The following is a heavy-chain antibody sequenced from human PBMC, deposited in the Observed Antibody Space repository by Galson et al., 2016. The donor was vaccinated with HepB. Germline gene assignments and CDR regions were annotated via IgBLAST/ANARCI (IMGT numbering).Heavy chain of an antibody. Sequence: SETLSLTCVVSGVSITESNFWSWVRQFPGKRLQWIGEIFHSGSTNYNPSLKSRVTISADMSRNQFSLDLTSVTAADTAVYYCVTVYMFQGALNSSWGQGTLVTVSS. D-gene: IGHD3-10*01. CDR1: GVSITESNF. V-gene: IGHV4-4*02. CDR2: IFHSGST. CDR3: VTVYMFQGALNSS. J-gene: IGHJ5*02.